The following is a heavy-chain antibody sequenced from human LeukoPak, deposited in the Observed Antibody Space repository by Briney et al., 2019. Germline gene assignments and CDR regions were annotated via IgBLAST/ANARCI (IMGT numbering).Heavy chain of an antibody. Sequence: GGSLRLSCAASGFTFSSYTMNWVRQAPGKGLEWVSGINWNGGSTGYADSVKGRFTISRDNAKNSLYLQMNSLRAEDTALYYCAKGFGDLGELTYYFYHWGQGTLVTVSS. J-gene: IGHJ4*02. CDR1: GFTFSSYT. CDR3: AKGFGDLGELTYYFYH. V-gene: IGHV3-20*04. D-gene: IGHD3-10*01. CDR2: INWNGGST.